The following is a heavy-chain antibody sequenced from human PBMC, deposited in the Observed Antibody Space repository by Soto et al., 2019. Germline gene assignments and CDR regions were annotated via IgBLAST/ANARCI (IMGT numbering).Heavy chain of an antibody. Sequence: QLQLQESGPGLVKPSETLSLTCTVSGGSITGSPYYWGWIRQSPGKALEWIASIYYSGSTYYNPSLKSRVTISVDTAKNQFSLKLNSMTAADTGVYFCARRGVHILTSFDPWGQGTLVTVSS. V-gene: IGHV4-39*01. CDR2: IYYSGST. J-gene: IGHJ5*02. CDR3: ARRGVHILTSFDP. CDR1: GGSITGSPYY. D-gene: IGHD2-21*01.